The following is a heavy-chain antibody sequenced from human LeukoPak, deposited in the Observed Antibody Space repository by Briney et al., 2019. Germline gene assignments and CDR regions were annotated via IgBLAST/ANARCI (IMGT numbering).Heavy chain of an antibody. CDR2: INAGNGNT. Sequence: ASVKVSCKASGYTFTSYAMHWVRQAPGQRLEWMGWINAGNGNTKYSQEFQGGATITMDTSASTAYMELSSLRSEDMAMYYCARARQYSGTWGFDYWGQGTLVTVSS. V-gene: IGHV1-3*03. CDR3: ARARQYSGTWGFDY. CDR1: GYTFTSYA. J-gene: IGHJ4*02. D-gene: IGHD6-13*01.